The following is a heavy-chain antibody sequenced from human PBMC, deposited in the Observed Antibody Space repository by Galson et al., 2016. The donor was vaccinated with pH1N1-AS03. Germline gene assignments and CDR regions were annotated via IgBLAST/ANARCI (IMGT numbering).Heavy chain of an antibody. V-gene: IGHV4-59*01. Sequence: ETLSPTCTVSGGSISGYFWSWIRQPPGKGLEWIGYIHYSGSTNYNPSLRSRATISVDASMNQFSLKVNSVTPADTAVYYCARYSSSADYFDYWGQGTLVTVSS. CDR1: GGSISGYF. CDR3: ARYSSSADYFDY. D-gene: IGHD3-22*01. J-gene: IGHJ4*02. CDR2: IHYSGST.